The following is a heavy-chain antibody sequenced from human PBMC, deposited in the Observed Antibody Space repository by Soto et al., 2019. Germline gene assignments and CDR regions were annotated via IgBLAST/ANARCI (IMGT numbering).Heavy chain of an antibody. CDR3: ATRLRGAYYGMDV. Sequence: RASVKVSCKASGYTFTSYYMHWVRQAPGQGLEWMGIINPSGGSTSYAQKFQGRVTMTRDTSTSTVYMELSSLRSEDTAVYYCATRLRGAYYGMDVWGQGTTVTVSS. CDR1: GYTFTSYY. V-gene: IGHV1-46*01. D-gene: IGHD3-16*01. J-gene: IGHJ6*02. CDR2: INPSGGST.